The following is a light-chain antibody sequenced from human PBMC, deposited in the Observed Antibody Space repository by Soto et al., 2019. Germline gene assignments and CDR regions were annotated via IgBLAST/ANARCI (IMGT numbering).Light chain of an antibody. Sequence: EIVLTQSPGTLSLSPGERATLSCRASQSVSISYLAWYQQKPGQAPRLLIYGASSRATGIPDRISGSGSGTDFTLTISRLEPEDFAVYYCQQYGSSPLTFGGGTKVEIK. CDR3: QQYGSSPLT. CDR2: GAS. J-gene: IGKJ4*01. V-gene: IGKV3-20*01. CDR1: QSVSISY.